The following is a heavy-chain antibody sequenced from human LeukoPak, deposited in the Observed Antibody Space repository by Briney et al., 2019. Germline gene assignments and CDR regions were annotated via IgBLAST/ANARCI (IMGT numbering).Heavy chain of an antibody. CDR2: ISGSGGGT. CDR3: ANPELLWNY. V-gene: IGHV3-23*01. CDR1: GFTFSSYA. D-gene: IGHD2/OR15-2a*01. J-gene: IGHJ4*02. Sequence: GGSLRLSCAASGFTFSSYAMSWVRQAPGKGLEWVSAISGSGGGTYYADSVKGRFTISRDNSKNTLYLQMNSLRAEETAVYYCANPELLWNYWGQGTLVTVSS.